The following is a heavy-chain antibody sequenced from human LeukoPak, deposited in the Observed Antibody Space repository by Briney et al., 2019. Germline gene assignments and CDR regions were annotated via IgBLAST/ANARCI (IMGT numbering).Heavy chain of an antibody. Sequence: SETLSLTCTVSGGSISSGSYYWSWIRQPPGKGLEWIGYIYYSGSTNYNPSLKSRVTISVDTSKNQFSLKLSSVTAADTAVYYCARDPPLRSGYPLYAFDVWGQGTMVTVSS. CDR1: GGSISSGSYY. D-gene: IGHD5-12*01. CDR3: ARDPPLRSGYPLYAFDV. V-gene: IGHV4-61*01. CDR2: IYYSGST. J-gene: IGHJ3*01.